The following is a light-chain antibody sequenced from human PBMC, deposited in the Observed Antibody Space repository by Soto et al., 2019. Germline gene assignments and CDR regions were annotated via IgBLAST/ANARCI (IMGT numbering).Light chain of an antibody. CDR2: GAS. CDR1: QSISGSH. J-gene: IGKJ5*01. V-gene: IGKV3-20*01. CDR3: QQYGSSPPIT. Sequence: EIVLRQSPGTLSLSPGERATLSCRAIQSISGSHLAWYQQRPGQAPRLLIYGASSRATGIPDRFSGSGSGTDFTLTISRLEPEDFAVYYCQQYGSSPPITFGQGTRLEIK.